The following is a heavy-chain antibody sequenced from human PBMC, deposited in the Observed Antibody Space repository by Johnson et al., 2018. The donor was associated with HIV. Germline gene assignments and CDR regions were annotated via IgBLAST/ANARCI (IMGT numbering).Heavy chain of an antibody. CDR1: GFTFSDYY. V-gene: IGHV3-11*04. Sequence: QVQLVESGGGVVQPGRSLRLSCAASGFTFSDYYMSWIRQAPGKGLEWVSYISSSGSTIYYADSVKGRFTISRDNAKNSLYLQMNSLRAEDTAVYYCARDPYYYDSSGYYYGNDAFDIWGQGTMVTVSS. D-gene: IGHD3-22*01. J-gene: IGHJ3*02. CDR3: ARDPYYYDSSGYYYGNDAFDI. CDR2: ISSSGSTI.